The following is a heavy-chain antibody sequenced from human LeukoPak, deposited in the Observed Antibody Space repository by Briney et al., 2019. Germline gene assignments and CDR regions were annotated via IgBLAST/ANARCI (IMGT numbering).Heavy chain of an antibody. V-gene: IGHV3-64*01. J-gene: IGHJ4*02. CDR3: ATSNSGSLKLDY. CDR1: GFTFSSYA. D-gene: IGHD3-10*01. CDR2: ISSNGGST. Sequence: GGSPRLSCAASGFTFSSYAMHWVRQAPGKGLEYVSAISSNGGSTYYANSVKGRFTISRDNSKNTLYLQMGSLRAEDMAVYYCATSNSGSLKLDYWGQGTLVTVSS.